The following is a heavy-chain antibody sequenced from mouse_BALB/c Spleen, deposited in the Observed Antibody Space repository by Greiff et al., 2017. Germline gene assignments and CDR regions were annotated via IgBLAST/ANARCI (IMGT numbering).Heavy chain of an antibody. V-gene: IGHV5-9-4*01. J-gene: IGHJ3*01. CDR3: ARLGGYDGAWFAY. Sequence: EVKLVESGGGLVKPGGSLKLSCAASGFTFSSYAMSWVRQSPEKRLEWVAEISSGGSYTYYPDTVTGRFTISRDNAKNTLYLEMSSLRSEDTAMYYCARLGGYDGAWFAYWGQGTLVTVSA. CDR2: ISSGGSYT. CDR1: GFTFSSYA. D-gene: IGHD2-2*01.